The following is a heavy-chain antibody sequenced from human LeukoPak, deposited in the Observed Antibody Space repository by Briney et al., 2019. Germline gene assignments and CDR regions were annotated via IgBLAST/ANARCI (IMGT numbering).Heavy chain of an antibody. CDR2: INHSGST. D-gene: IGHD3-9*01. J-gene: IGHJ3*02. CDR3: ARAVLNYDILTGYGNDAFDI. V-gene: IGHV4-34*01. CDR1: GGSFSGYY. Sequence: SETLSLTCAVYGGSFSGYYWSWIRQPPGKGLEWIGEINHSGSTNYNPSLKSRVTISVDTSKNQFSLKLSSVTAADTAVYYCARAVLNYDILTGYGNDAFDIWGQGTMVTVSS.